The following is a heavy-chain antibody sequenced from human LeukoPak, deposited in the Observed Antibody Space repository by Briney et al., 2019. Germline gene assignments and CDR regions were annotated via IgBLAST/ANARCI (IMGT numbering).Heavy chain of an antibody. CDR2: FYHGGST. CDR3: AGDVCDSESCYCPN. Sequence: SETLSLTCTVSGYSISTGYYWDWIRQPPGKGLEWIGTFYHGGSTYYNPSLKSRVTISVDTSKNQFSLKLSSVTAADTAVYYCAGDVCDSESCYCPNWGQGTLVTVSS. D-gene: IGHD2-21*01. J-gene: IGHJ4*02. V-gene: IGHV4-38-2*02. CDR1: GYSISTGYY.